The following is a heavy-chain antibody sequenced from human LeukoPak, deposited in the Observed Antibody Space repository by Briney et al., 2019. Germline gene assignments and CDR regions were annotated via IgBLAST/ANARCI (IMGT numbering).Heavy chain of an antibody. D-gene: IGHD2-2*01. J-gene: IGHJ5*02. CDR2: INHSGST. V-gene: IGHV4-34*01. Sequence: ASETLSLTCAVYGGSFSGYYWSWIRQPPGKGLEWIGEINHSGSTNYNPSLKSRVTISVDTSMNQFSLKLSSVTAADTAVYYCARGPYCSSTSCLTYWFDPWGQGTLVTVSS. CDR1: GGSFSGYY. CDR3: ARGPYCSSTSCLTYWFDP.